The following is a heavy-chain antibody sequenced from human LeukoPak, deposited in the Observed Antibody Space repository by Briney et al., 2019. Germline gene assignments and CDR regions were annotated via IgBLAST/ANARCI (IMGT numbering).Heavy chain of an antibody. V-gene: IGHV1-18*01. CDR3: ATDSDYGKSDFDY. Sequence: ASVMVSCKAAGYVFASYAISWVRQAPGQWLEWMGWISAYNGNTNYAQKFQGRVTMTEDTSTDTAYMELSSLRSEDTAVYYCATDSDYGKSDFDYWGQGTLVTVSS. J-gene: IGHJ4*02. D-gene: IGHD4-17*01. CDR2: ISAYNGNT. CDR1: GYVFASYA.